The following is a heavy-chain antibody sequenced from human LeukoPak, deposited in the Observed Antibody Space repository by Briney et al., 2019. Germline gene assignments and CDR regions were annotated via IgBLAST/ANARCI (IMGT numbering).Heavy chain of an antibody. CDR1: GGSISSSNW. CDR2: IYHSGST. D-gene: IGHD5-12*01. V-gene: IGHV4-4*02. Sequence: SETLSLTCAVSGGSISSSNWWSWVRQPPGKGLEWIGEIYHSGSTNYNPSLKSRVTVSVDTSKNQVSLKLRSVTAADTAVYYCAGLFSGYDPFDYWGQGTLVTVSS. CDR3: AGLFSGYDPFDY. J-gene: IGHJ4*02.